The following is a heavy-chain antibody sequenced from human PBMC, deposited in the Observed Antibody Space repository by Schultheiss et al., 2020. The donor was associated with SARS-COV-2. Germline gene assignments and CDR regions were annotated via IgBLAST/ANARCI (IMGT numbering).Heavy chain of an antibody. Sequence: SETLSLTCAVYGGSFSGYYWSWIRQPAGKGLEWIGRIYHSGSTYYNPSLKSRVTISVDTSKNQFSLKLSSVTAADTAVYYCARVLITRRYYGMDVWGQGTTVTVSS. J-gene: IGHJ6*02. CDR2: IYHSGST. D-gene: IGHD4/OR15-4a*01. V-gene: IGHV4-59*10. CDR1: GGSFSGYY. CDR3: ARVLITRRYYGMDV.